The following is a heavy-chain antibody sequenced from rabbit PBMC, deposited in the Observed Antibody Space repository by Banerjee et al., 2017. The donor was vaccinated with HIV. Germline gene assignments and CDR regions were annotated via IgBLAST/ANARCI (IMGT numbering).Heavy chain of an antibody. CDR2: IYPDYGST. J-gene: IGHJ4*01. Sequence: QEQLVESGGGLVTLGGSLKLSCKASGIDFSSYGISWVRQAPGKGLEWIAYIYPDYGSTDYASWVNGRFTISLDNAQNTVFLQMTSLTAADTATYFCAGGPYVSYGYADYFTYFDLWGPGTLVTVS. D-gene: IGHD6-1*01. V-gene: IGHV1S47*01. CDR1: GIDFSSYG. CDR3: AGGPYVSYGYADYFTYFDL.